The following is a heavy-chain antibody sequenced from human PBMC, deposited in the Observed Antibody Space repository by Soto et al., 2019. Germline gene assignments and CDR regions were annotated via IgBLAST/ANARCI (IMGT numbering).Heavy chain of an antibody. CDR3: AKITAA. J-gene: IGHJ4*02. V-gene: IGHV3-23*01. Sequence: GGSLRLSCAASGFTFSAYVMSWVRQAPGKGLEWVSSITSSGGGTYYADSVKGRFTVSRDNSKNTVYLQMNSLRDEDTAVYYCAKITAAWGQGTLVTVSS. CDR1: GFTFSAYV. D-gene: IGHD6-13*01. CDR2: ITSSGGGT.